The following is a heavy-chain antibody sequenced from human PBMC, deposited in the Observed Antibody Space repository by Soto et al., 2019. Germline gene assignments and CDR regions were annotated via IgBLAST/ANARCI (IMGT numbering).Heavy chain of an antibody. CDR2: IYYSESSHYRGST. D-gene: IGHD3-22*01. CDR1: GDSISSSNYY. CDR3: ARGADWAQTYYSSAQVY. Sequence: KTSETLSLTCTVSGDSISSSNYYWAWIRQPPGKGLEWMGSIYYSESSHYRGSTYYNPSLKSRVTISVDTSKNQLFLKLSSVTAADTAVYYCARGADWAQTYYSSAQVYWRQGAPVTVSS. J-gene: IGHJ4*02. V-gene: IGHV4-39*01.